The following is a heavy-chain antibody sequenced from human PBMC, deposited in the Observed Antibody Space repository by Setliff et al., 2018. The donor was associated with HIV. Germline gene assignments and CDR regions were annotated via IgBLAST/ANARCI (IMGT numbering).Heavy chain of an antibody. Sequence: SETLSLTCTVSGGSISSYYWSWIRQSPGKGLEWIGEINHSGSTHYNPPLKSRATISVGTSKNQFSLKVNSVTAADTAVYYCARGARLLAGYSDRWDYYYMGVWGKGTTVTVSS. J-gene: IGHJ6*03. CDR3: ARGARLLAGYSDRWDYYYMGV. D-gene: IGHD6-13*01. CDR2: INHSGST. V-gene: IGHV4-34*01. CDR1: GGSISSYY.